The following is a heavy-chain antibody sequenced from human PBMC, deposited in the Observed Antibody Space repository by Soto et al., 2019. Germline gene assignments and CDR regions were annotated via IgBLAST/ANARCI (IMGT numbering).Heavy chain of an antibody. CDR3: ARGLISGYYLYDAFDI. V-gene: IGHV4-30-2*01. CDR1: GGSISSGGYS. D-gene: IGHD3-22*01. CDR2: IYHSGST. Sequence: SETLSLTCAVSGGSISSGGYSWNWIRQPPGKGLEWIGYIYHSGSTLYNPSLKSRVTISVDTSKNQFSLKLSSVTAADTAVYYCARGLISGYYLYDAFDIWGQGTMVTVSS. J-gene: IGHJ3*02.